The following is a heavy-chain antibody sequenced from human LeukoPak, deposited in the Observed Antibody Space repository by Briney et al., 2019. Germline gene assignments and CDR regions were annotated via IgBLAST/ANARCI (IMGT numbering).Heavy chain of an antibody. CDR3: ARHRGPTDRGAFDI. D-gene: IGHD1-26*01. V-gene: IGHV4-39*01. J-gene: IGHJ3*02. CDR1: GGSISSSSYF. Sequence: SETLSLTCTVSGGSISSSSYFWGWIRQPPGRGLEWIGSIHYSGSAYYNPSLRSRVTISVDTSKNQLSLKLSSATAADTAVYYCARHRGPTDRGAFDIWGQGTLVPVSS. CDR2: IHYSGSA.